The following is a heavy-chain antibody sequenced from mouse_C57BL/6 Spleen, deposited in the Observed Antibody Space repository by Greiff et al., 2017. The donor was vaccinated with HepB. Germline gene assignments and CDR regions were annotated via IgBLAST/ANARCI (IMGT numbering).Heavy chain of an antibody. CDR3: ARRPLDSSGYVDY. CDR2: ISSGGSYT. J-gene: IGHJ2*01. V-gene: IGHV5-6*01. Sequence: EVQLVESGGDLVKPGGSLKLSCAASGFTFSSYGMSWVRQTPDKRLEWVATISSGGSYTYYPDSVKGRFTISRDNAKNTLYLQMSSLKSEDTAMYYCARRPLDSSGYVDYWGQGTTLTVSS. CDR1: GFTFSSYG. D-gene: IGHD3-2*02.